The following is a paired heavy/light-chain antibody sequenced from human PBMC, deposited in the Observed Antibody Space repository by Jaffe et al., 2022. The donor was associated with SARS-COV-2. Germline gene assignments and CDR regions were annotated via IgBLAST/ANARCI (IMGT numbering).Light chain of an antibody. Sequence: QSALTQPASVSGSPGQSITISCTGTSSDVGSYNLVSWYQHHPGQAPKLMIYEGNKRPSGVSNRISGSKSGNTASLTISGLQAEDEADYHCCSYAGSSTYVFGGGTKLTVL. J-gene: IGLJ3*02. CDR1: SSDVGSYNL. CDR2: EGN. V-gene: IGLV2-23*01. CDR3: CSYAGSSTYV.
Heavy chain of an antibody. CDR1: GGSISSSAYY. CDR2: IYYSGNT. Sequence: QLQLQESGPRLVKPSETLSLICTVSGGSISSSAYYWGWIRQPPGQGLEWIGSIYYSGNTYYNPSLKSRVTISVDTSKNQFSLKLNSVTAADTAVFYCARQPTVMVSWDYWGQGTLVAVSS. J-gene: IGHJ4*02. V-gene: IGHV4-39*01. D-gene: IGHD5-18*01. CDR3: ARQPTVMVSWDY.